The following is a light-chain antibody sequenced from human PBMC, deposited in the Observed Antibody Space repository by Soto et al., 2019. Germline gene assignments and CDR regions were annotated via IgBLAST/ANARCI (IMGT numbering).Light chain of an antibody. CDR1: SSGVGGYNY. V-gene: IGLV2-14*01. Sequence: QSALTQPASVSGSPGQSITISCTGTSSGVGGYNYVSWYQQHPGKAPKLMIYDVSNRPSGGSNRCSGSKSGNTASLTISGLQAEDEADYYCSSYTSSSTLVFGTGTKLTVL. CDR3: SSYTSSSTLV. J-gene: IGLJ1*01. CDR2: DVS.